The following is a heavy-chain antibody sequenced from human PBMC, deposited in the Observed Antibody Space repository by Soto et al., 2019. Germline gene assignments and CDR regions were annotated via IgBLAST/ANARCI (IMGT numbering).Heavy chain of an antibody. D-gene: IGHD2-15*01. CDR3: ARDCSGGSCYFPDY. Sequence: GGSLRLFGGASGIDIGWYWVDAVRQEPSKGLEWVAVIWFDGSNKYYADSVKGRFTISRDNSKNTLYLQMNSLRAEDTAVYYCARDCSGGSCYFPDYWGQGTLFTVSS. J-gene: IGHJ4*02. V-gene: IGHV3-33*07. CDR1: GIDIGWYW. CDR2: IWFDGSNK.